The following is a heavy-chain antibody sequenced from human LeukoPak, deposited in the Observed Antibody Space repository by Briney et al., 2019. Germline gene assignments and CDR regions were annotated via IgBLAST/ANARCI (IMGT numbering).Heavy chain of an antibody. CDR2: ISYDGSNK. Sequence: GGSLRLSCAASGFTFSDYAMHWVRQAPGKGLEWVAIISYDGSNKYYADSVKGRFTISRDSSKNTLYPQMNSLRGEDAAVYYCASNIVGATPWVYYYYMDVWGKGTTVTVSS. D-gene: IGHD1-26*01. CDR3: ASNIVGATPWVYYYYMDV. V-gene: IGHV3-30*04. CDR1: GFTFSDYA. J-gene: IGHJ6*03.